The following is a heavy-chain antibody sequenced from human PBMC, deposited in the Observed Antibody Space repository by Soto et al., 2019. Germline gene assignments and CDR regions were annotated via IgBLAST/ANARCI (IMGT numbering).Heavy chain of an antibody. CDR1: GFSLTTRDVG. CDR3: VRASGGGNSAYFDY. V-gene: IGHV2-5*01. CDR2: IYWNDDE. Sequence: QITLEESGPTLVKPPQTLPLTCAFSGFSLTTRDVGVGWIRQPPGKALAWLALIYWNDDERYSPSLKSRLTITKDTSKNQVVHTMTNMDPVDAATYYCVRASGGGNSAYFDYWGQGTLVTVSS. J-gene: IGHJ4*02. D-gene: IGHD2-21*02.